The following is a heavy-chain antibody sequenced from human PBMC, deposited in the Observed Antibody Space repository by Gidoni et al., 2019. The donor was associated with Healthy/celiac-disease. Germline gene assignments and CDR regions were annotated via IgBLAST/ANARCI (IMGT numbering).Heavy chain of an antibody. CDR3: AKDIGAGTEMATGGYYFDY. CDR1: GFTFDDYA. Sequence: EVQLVESGGGLVQPGRSLRLSCAASGFTFDDYAMHWVRQAPGKGLEWVSGISWNSGSIGYADSVKGRFTISRDNAKNSLYLQMNSLRAEDTALYYCAKDIGAGTEMATGGYYFDYWGQGTLVTVSS. V-gene: IGHV3-9*01. J-gene: IGHJ4*02. CDR2: ISWNSGSI. D-gene: IGHD5-12*01.